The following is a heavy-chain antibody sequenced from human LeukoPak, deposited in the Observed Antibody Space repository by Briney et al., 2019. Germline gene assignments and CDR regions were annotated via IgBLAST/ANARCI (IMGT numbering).Heavy chain of an antibody. D-gene: IGHD7-27*01. CDR3: AQDWNWGFGH. CDR2: IRYDGSNA. V-gene: IGHV3-30*04. Sequence: GRSLRLSCAASGFTFSSYAMHWVRQAPGKGLEWVAFIRYDGSNAYYADSVRGRFTISRDNSENKVYLRLNSLRTEDTAVYYCAQDWNWGFGHWGQGSLVTVSS. J-gene: IGHJ4*02. CDR1: GFTFSSYA.